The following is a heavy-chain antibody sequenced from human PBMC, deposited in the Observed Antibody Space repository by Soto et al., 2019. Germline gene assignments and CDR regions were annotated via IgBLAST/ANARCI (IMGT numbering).Heavy chain of an antibody. CDR3: ASDYYDSSGYYYSWFDP. CDR1: GYSFTIYW. J-gene: IGHJ5*02. CDR2: IDPSDSYT. D-gene: IGHD3-22*01. V-gene: IGHV5-10-1*01. Sequence: GESLKISCKGSGYSFTIYWISWVRQMPGKGLEWMGRIDPSDSYTNYSPSFQGHVTISADKSISTAYLQWSSLKASDTAMYYCASDYYDSSGYYYSWFDPWGQGTLVTVSS.